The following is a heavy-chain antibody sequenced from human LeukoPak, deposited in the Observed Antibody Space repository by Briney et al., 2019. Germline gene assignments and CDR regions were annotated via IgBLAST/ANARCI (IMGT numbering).Heavy chain of an antibody. D-gene: IGHD1-7*01. CDR3: ARGATDTTRWFDP. CDR1: GFTLSTYY. CDR2: IKQDGSEK. Sequence: GGSLRLSCAASGFTLSTYYMSWVRQAPGTGLEWVANIKQDGSEKYYVDSVKGRFTISRDNAKNSLYLQMNGLRADDTATYYCARGATDTTRWFDPWGQGTLVTVSS. V-gene: IGHV3-7*01. J-gene: IGHJ5*02.